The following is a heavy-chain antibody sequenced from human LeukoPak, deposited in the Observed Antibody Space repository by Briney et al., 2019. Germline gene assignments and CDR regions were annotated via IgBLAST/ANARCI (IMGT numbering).Heavy chain of an antibody. V-gene: IGHV4-34*01. CDR3: ARRPRESGTDDGPSGLDY. CDR1: GESFSGFY. Sequence: SETLSLTCAVYGESFSGFYWSWIRQSPEKGLEWIGEVHHSGSTNYNPSLKSRVIISADTSKNQFSLKLSAVTAADTAMYYCARRPRESGTDDGPSGLDYWGQGTLVTVSP. J-gene: IGHJ4*02. CDR2: VHHSGST. D-gene: IGHD1-26*01.